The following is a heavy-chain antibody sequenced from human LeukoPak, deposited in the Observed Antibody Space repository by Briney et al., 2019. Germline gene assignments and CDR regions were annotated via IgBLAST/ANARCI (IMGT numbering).Heavy chain of an antibody. CDR1: GGSISSGSYY. CDR3: ARGAGSTISNDAFDM. J-gene: IGHJ3*02. D-gene: IGHD5-24*01. Sequence: SETLSLTCTVSGGSISSGSYYWSWIRQPAGKGLEWIGRIYTSGSTNYNPSLKSRVTISVDTSKNQFSLKLSSVTAADTAVYYCARGAGSTISNDAFDMWGQGTMVSVSS. CDR2: IYTSGST. V-gene: IGHV4-61*02.